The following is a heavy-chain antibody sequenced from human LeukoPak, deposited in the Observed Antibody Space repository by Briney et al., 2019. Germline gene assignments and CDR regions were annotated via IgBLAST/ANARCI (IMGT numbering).Heavy chain of an antibody. V-gene: IGHV3-43*02. Sequence: GGPLRLSCVASGLPIGDFAMHWVRQAPGQGLEWVSLISGDGVSTFFADSVKGRFSISRDNSKNSLFLEMSSLRTEDTAMYYCARESGKFDYWGQGTLVAVSS. CDR2: ISGDGVST. CDR1: GLPIGDFA. J-gene: IGHJ4*02. CDR3: ARESGKFDY.